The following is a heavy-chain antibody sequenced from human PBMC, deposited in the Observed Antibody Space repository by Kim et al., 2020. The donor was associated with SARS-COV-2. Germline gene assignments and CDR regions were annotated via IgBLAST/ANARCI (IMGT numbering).Heavy chain of an antibody. Sequence: SVKVSCKASGGTFSSYAISWVRQAPGQGLEWMGGIIPIFGTANYAQKFQGRVTITADESTSTAYMELSSLRSEDTAMYYCARATQNVYYLRFDPWGQGTLVTVSS. V-gene: IGHV1-69*13. J-gene: IGHJ5*02. CDR3: ARATQNVYYLRFDP. CDR1: GGTFSSYA. CDR2: IIPIFGTA. D-gene: IGHD3-22*01.